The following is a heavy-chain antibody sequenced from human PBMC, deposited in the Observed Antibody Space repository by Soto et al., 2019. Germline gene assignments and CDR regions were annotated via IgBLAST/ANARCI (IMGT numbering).Heavy chain of an antibody. J-gene: IGHJ4*02. CDR3: ARVDVLRFLEWLI. D-gene: IGHD3-3*01. Sequence: GSSVKVSFKASGYTFTKYGISWVRDGPGQGLEVMGWISAYNGNTNYAQNLQGRVTMTTDTSTSTAYMELRSLRSDDTAVYYCARVDVLRFLEWLIWGQGTLVTVSS. V-gene: IGHV1-18*04. CDR2: ISAYNGNT. CDR1: GYTFTKYG.